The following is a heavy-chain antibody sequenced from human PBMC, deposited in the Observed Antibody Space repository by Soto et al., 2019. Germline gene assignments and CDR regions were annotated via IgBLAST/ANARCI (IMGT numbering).Heavy chain of an antibody. D-gene: IGHD2-15*01. Sequence: GGSLRLSCAASGFTFRSFTMNWVRQAPGKGLEWVSTISSNSAYIYYTDALRGRFTISRDNAKNSLHLHMGSLTAEDTAIYYCARGYDAGCHLGYWGQGVLVTVSS. CDR2: ISSNSAYI. CDR3: ARGYDAGCHLGY. J-gene: IGHJ4*02. CDR1: GFTFRSFT. V-gene: IGHV3-21*01.